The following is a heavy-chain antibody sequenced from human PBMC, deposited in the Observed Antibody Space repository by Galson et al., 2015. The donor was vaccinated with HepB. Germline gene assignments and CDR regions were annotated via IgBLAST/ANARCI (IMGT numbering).Heavy chain of an antibody. CDR3: ARKPGIAVAGTYCDY. Sequence: SLRLSCAASGFTFSSYSMNWVRQAPGKGLEWVSYINSSSSTIYYADSVKGRFTISRDNAKNSLYLQMNSLRAEDTAVYYCARKPGIAVAGTYCDYWGQGTLGTASS. V-gene: IGHV3-48*04. CDR2: INSSSSTI. J-gene: IGHJ4*02. D-gene: IGHD6-19*01. CDR1: GFTFSSYS.